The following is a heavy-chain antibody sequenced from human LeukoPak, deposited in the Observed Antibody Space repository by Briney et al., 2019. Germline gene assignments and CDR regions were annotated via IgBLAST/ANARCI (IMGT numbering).Heavy chain of an antibody. J-gene: IGHJ6*03. V-gene: IGHV1-69*06. CDR1: GGTLNSYV. CDR2: IIPISGTT. CDR3: ATLCCGSYYMDV. D-gene: IGHD2-15*01. Sequence: SVKVSCKASGGTLNSYVISWVRQAPGQGLEWMGGIIPISGTTNYAQKFQGRVTITADKSTSTAYMELSSLRSEDTAVYYCATLCCGSYYMDVWGKGTTVTVSS.